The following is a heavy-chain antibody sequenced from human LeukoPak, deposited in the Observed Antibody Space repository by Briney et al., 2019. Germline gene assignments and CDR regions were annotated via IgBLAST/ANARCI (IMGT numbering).Heavy chain of an antibody. D-gene: IGHD5-24*01. CDR1: GFTFSSYS. CDR3: ARDRPEVEGDAFDI. CDR2: ISNSSTHI. Sequence: SGGSLRLSCAASGFTFSSYSINWVRQAPGKGLEWVSSISNSSTHIYYADSVKGRFTISRDNAKNSLYLQMNSLRAEDTAVYFCARDRPEVEGDAFDIWGQGTMVTVSS. V-gene: IGHV3-21*03. J-gene: IGHJ3*02.